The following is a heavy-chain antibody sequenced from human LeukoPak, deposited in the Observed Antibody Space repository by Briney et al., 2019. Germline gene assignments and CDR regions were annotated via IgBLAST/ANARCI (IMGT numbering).Heavy chain of an antibody. D-gene: IGHD3-22*01. CDR2: IYYSGST. J-gene: IGHJ4*02. CDR3: ARVVVRVFDY. Sequence: SETLSLTCTVSGGSISSYYWSWIRQPPGKGLEWIGYIYYSGSTYYNPSLKSRVTISVDTSKNQFSLKLSSVTAADTAVYYCARVVVRVFDYWGQGTLVTVSS. CDR1: GGSISSYY. V-gene: IGHV4-59*06.